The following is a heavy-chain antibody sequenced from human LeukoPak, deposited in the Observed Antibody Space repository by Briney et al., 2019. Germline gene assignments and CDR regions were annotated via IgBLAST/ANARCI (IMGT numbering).Heavy chain of an antibody. Sequence: ASVKVSCKASGYTFTSYYMHWVRQAPGQGLEWMGIINPSGGSTSYAQKFQGRVTITADESTSTAYMELSSLRSEDTAVYCCASADGLGYYDSSGYYGTYYFDYWGQGTLVTVSS. CDR2: INPSGGST. CDR3: ASADGLGYYDSSGYYGTYYFDY. V-gene: IGHV1-46*01. CDR1: GYTFTSYY. D-gene: IGHD3-22*01. J-gene: IGHJ4*02.